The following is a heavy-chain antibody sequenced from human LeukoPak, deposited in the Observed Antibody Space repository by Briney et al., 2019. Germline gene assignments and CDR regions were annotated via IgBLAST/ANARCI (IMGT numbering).Heavy chain of an antibody. J-gene: IGHJ6*03. CDR3: AKDPVSGYYYYMDV. Sequence: PGGSLRLSCAASGFTFSSYSMNWVRQAPGKGLEWVSAVTGSGGTTYYADSVKGRFTISRDNSMNTLYLQMNGLRPEDTAVYYCAKDPVSGYYYYMDVWGKGTTVTVSS. CDR2: VTGSGGTT. D-gene: IGHD2/OR15-2a*01. V-gene: IGHV3-23*01. CDR1: GFTFSSYS.